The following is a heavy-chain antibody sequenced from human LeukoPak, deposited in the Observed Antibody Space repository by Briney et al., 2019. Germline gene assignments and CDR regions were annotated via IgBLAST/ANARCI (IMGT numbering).Heavy chain of an antibody. CDR2: INPNSGGT. CDR3: ARVRKWLRFFDY. Sequence: ASVKVSCKASGYTLTGYYMHWVRQAPGQGLEWMGWINPNSGGTNYAQKFQGRVTMTRDTSISTAYMELSRLRSDDTAVYYCARVRKWLRFFDYWGQGTLVTVSS. CDR1: GYTLTGYY. V-gene: IGHV1-2*02. J-gene: IGHJ4*02. D-gene: IGHD5-12*01.